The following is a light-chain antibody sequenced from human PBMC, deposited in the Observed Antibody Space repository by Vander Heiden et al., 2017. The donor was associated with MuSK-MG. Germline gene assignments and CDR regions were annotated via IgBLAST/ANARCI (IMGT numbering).Light chain of an antibody. V-gene: IGLV3-21*02. J-gene: IGLJ2*01. Sequence: SYVLTQPPSVSVAPGQTARITCEGNDIGTIRVHWNQQKPGQAPVLVVYADSDRPSGIPDRFSGSNSGNTATLIISRVEAGDEADYYCQVWDSSSDHVIFGGGTRLTVL. CDR2: ADS. CDR1: DIGTIR. CDR3: QVWDSSSDHVI.